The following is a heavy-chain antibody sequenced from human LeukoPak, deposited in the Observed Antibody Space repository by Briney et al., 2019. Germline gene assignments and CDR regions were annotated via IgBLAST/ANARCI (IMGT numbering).Heavy chain of an antibody. CDR1: GFTFSSYA. J-gene: IGHJ4*02. V-gene: IGHV3-23*01. Sequence: GGSLRLSCAASGFTFSSYAMSWVRQAPGKGLEGVSAISGSGGSTYYADSVKGRFTISRDNSKNTLYLQMNSLRAEDTAVYYCAKTRRSIAAAGTRFDYWGQGTLVTVSS. D-gene: IGHD6-13*01. CDR3: AKTRRSIAAAGTRFDY. CDR2: ISGSGGST.